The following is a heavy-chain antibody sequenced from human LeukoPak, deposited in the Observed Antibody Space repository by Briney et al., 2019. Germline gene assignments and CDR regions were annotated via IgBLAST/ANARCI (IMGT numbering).Heavy chain of an antibody. CDR2: IFTSGST. J-gene: IGHJ5*02. CDR3: ARGLWFGESEYGVNWFDP. V-gene: IGHV4-4*07. CDR1: GGSIGSYY. Sequence: SETLSLTCTVSGGSIGSYYWSWIRQPAGKGLEWIGRIFTSGSTNCNPSLKSRVTMSVDKFKNKFFLKVKSVTAADTAVYYCARGLWFGESEYGVNWFDPWGQGTLVTVSS. D-gene: IGHD3-10*01.